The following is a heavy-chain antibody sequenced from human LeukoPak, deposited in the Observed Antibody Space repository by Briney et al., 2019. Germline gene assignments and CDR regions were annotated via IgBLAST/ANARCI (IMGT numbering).Heavy chain of an antibody. CDR3: ASPRSGYRYNFDY. CDR2: IYTSGSI. Sequence: SETLSLTCAVSTASITIYYWSWIRRAPGRGVECIGYIYTSGSINYNHSLKIRVSISLVTFKNRFSLDLNFVAAADTGVYYCASPRSGYRYNFDYWGQGAMVTV. J-gene: IGHJ4*02. D-gene: IGHD3-22*01. V-gene: IGHV4-4*09. CDR1: TASITIYY.